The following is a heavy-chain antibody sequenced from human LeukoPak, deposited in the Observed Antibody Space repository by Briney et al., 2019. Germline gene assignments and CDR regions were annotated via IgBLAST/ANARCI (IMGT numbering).Heavy chain of an antibody. J-gene: IGHJ4*02. CDR1: GFTFSNAY. CDR3: AKTYYYDSSGYLDY. CDR2: ISGSGGST. D-gene: IGHD3-22*01. Sequence: PGGSLRLSCAASGFTFSNAYMSWVRQAPGKGLEWVSAISGSGGSTYYADSVKGRFTISRDNSKNTLYLQMNSLRAEDTAVYYCAKTYYYDSSGYLDYWGQGTLVTVSS. V-gene: IGHV3-23*01.